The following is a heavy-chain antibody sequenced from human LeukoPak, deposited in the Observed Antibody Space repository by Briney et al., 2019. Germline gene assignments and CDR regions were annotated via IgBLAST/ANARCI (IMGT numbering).Heavy chain of an antibody. J-gene: IGHJ4*02. CDR3: ARELADWQQRTVDY. D-gene: IGHD6-13*01. Sequence: VASVKVSCKASGGTFSSYAISWVRQAPGQGLEWMGRIIPILGIANYAQKFQGRVTITADKSTSTAYMELSSLRSEDTAVYYCARELADWQQRTVDYWGQGTLVTVSS. CDR1: GGTFSSYA. V-gene: IGHV1-69*04. CDR2: IIPILGIA.